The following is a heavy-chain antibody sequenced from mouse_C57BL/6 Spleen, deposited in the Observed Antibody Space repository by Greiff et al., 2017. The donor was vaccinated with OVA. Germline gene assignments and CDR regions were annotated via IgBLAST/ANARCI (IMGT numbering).Heavy chain of an antibody. CDR2: IYPGSGST. D-gene: IGHD1-1*01. CDR1: GYTFTSYW. V-gene: IGHV1-55*01. Sequence: QVQLQQPGAELVKPGASVKMSCKASGYTFTSYWITWVKQRPGQGLEWIGDIYPGSGSTNYNEKFKSKATLTVDTSSSTAYMQLSSLTSEDSAVYYSARKGCGREDFDYWGQGTTLTVSS. J-gene: IGHJ2*01. CDR3: ARKGCGREDFDY.